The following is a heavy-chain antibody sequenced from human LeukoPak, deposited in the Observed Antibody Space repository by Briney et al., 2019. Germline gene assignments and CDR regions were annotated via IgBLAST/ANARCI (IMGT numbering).Heavy chain of an antibody. CDR1: GGSISTAHW. J-gene: IGHJ4*01. CDR2: IYHRGNS. V-gene: IGHV4-4*02. CDR3: ARAFHPPDFAFGRAPYYFDL. D-gene: IGHD3-16*01. Sequence: SETLSLTCAVSGGSISTAHWWNWVRQSPGKGLEWIGEIYHRGNSNYNPSLKSRVSISVDTSKNQFSLKVTSLTAADTAAYYCARAFHPPDFAFGRAPYYFDLWGQGTLVTVSS.